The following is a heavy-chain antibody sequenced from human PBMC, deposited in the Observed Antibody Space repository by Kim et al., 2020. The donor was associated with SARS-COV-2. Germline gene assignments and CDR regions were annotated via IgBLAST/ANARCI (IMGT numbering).Heavy chain of an antibody. D-gene: IGHD6-6*01. V-gene: IGHV4-39*01. CDR1: GGSISSSSYY. CDR2: IYYSGST. Sequence: SETLSLTCTVSGGSISSSSYYWGWIRQPPGKGLEWIGSIYYSGSTYYNPSLKSRVTISVDTSKNQFSLKLSSVTAADTAVYYCARHGTLAARPGTYFDYWGQGTLVTVSS. CDR3: ARHGTLAARPGTYFDY. J-gene: IGHJ4*02.